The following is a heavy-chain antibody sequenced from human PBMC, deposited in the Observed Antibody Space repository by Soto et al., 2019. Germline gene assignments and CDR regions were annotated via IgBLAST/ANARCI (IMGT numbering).Heavy chain of an antibody. D-gene: IGHD2-15*01. J-gene: IGHJ4*02. Sequence: QVHLVESGGGVVQPGRSLRLSCAASGFTFSTYTMHWVRQAPGKGLEWVADISYNGKYEYYADSVKGRFTISRDNSKSTLYLQMHSLTPADTAVYYCATTPGGAAYWGQGTLVTVSS. CDR3: ATTPGGAAY. CDR1: GFTFSTYT. CDR2: ISYNGKYE. V-gene: IGHV3-30*04.